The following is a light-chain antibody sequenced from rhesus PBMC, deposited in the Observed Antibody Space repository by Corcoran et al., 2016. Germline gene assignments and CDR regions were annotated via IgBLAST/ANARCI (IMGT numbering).Light chain of an antibody. CDR2: GVS. V-gene: IGLV2S7*01. CDR3: CSYTTSSTYI. J-gene: IGLJ1*01. CDR1: SSDIGGYND. Sequence: QSAPTLPPSVSGSHGQSVTIPCTGTSSDIGGYNDVSWYQQPPGKAPNLMIYGVSKRPSGVSDRFSGSKSGNTASLTISGLQAEDEADYYCCSYTTSSTYIFGAGTRLT.